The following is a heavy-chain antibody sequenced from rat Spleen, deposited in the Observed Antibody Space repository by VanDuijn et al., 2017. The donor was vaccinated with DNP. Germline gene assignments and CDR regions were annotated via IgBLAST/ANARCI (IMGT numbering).Heavy chain of an antibody. CDR1: GFTFSDYN. CDR3: VRWNSGHFDY. Sequence: EVQLVESGGGLVQPGRSLKLSCTDSGFTFSDYNMAWVRQAPKKGLEWVAYIGSPAYAPYYADSVKGRFTISRDNAKSTLYLQMNSLRSEDMATYYCVRWNSGHFDYWGQGVMVTVSS. V-gene: IGHV5-22*01. CDR2: IGSPAYAP. J-gene: IGHJ2*01. D-gene: IGHD4-3*01.